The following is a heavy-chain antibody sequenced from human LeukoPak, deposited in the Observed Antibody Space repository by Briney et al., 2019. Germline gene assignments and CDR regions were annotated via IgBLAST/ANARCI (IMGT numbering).Heavy chain of an antibody. J-gene: IGHJ6*02. V-gene: IGHV3-7*03. Sequence: GGSLRLPCAASGFTFSSYWMNWARQAPGKGLEWVASINHNGNVNYYVDSVKGRFTISRDNAKNSLYLQMSNLRAEDTAVYFCARGGGLDVWGRGATVTVS. CDR2: INHNGNVN. D-gene: IGHD3-16*01. CDR3: ARGGGLDV. CDR1: GFTFSSYW.